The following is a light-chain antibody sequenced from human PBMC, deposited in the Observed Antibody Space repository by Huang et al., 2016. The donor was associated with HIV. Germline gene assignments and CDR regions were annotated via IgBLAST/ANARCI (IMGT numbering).Light chain of an antibody. CDR3: QQYSNWPPMYT. CDR2: STS. J-gene: IGKJ2*01. Sequence: EVVMTQSPGTLSVSPGKRATLSCKTSESLNNNLVWYQQKPGQAPRLLIYSTSARATGVPARFSGGGAGTEFTLTISNLQSEDFGIYYCQQYSNWPPMYTFGQGTKLEI. CDR1: ESLNNN. V-gene: IGKV3-15*01.